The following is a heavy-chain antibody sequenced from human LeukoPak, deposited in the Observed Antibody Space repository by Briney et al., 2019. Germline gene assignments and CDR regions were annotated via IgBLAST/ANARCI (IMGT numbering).Heavy chain of an antibody. V-gene: IGHV3-7*01. D-gene: IGHD2-2*03. CDR3: ARDRGYCSSTTYFCYGWFDH. CDR2: IKEDGSEK. CDR1: GFTFSSFW. J-gene: IGHJ5*02. Sequence: GGSLRLSCAASGFTFSSFWMSWVRQAPGKGLEWVANIKEDGSEKYYVDSVKGRFTISRDNAKNSLYLQMNTLRAEDTAVYYCARDRGYCSSTTYFCYGWFDHWGQGTLVTVSS.